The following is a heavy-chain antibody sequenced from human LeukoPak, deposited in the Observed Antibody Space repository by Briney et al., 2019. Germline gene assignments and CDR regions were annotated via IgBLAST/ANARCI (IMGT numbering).Heavy chain of an antibody. CDR3: ARDFTVRGVIIGAFDI. Sequence: GGSLRLSCAASGFTFRSYGMHWVRQAPGKGLEWGAVIWYDGSNKYYADSVKGRFTISRDKSKNTLYLQMNSLRAEDTAVYYCARDFTVRGVIIGAFDIWGQGTMVTASS. J-gene: IGHJ3*02. CDR2: IWYDGSNK. CDR1: GFTFRSYG. V-gene: IGHV3-33*01. D-gene: IGHD3-10*01.